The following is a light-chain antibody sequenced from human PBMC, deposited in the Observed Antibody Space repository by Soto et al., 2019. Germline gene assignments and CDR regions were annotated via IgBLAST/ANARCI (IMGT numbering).Light chain of an antibody. J-gene: IGKJ1*01. CDR3: QQYNSYSWT. Sequence: DIQMTQSPSSVSASVGDIVIISCLASQGITSWLAWYQRKPGKAPKLLIYDASSLESGVPSRFSGSVSGTEFTLTISSLQPDDFATYYCQQYNSYSWTFGQGTNVDI. CDR2: DAS. CDR1: QGITSW. V-gene: IGKV1-5*01.